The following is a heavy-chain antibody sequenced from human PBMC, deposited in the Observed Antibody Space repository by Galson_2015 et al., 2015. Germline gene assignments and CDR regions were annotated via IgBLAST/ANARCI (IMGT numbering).Heavy chain of an antibody. CDR3: ARGDSYYGSGAMDV. V-gene: IGHV3-33*01. CDR1: GFTFSSYG. Sequence: SPRLSSAASGFTFSSYGMHWFRQAPGKGLEWVAVIWYDGSNKYYADSVKGRFTISRDNSKNTLYLQMNSLTAEDTAVYYCARGDSYYGSGAMDVWGQGTMVTVSS. J-gene: IGHJ6*02. CDR2: IWYDGSNK. D-gene: IGHD3-10*01.